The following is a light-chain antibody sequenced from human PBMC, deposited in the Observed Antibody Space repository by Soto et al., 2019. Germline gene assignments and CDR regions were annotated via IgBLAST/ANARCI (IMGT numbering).Light chain of an antibody. CDR3: QVWDSSSDPYVV. CDR1: QLRSKI. CDR2: YDS. V-gene: IGLV3-21*04. J-gene: IGLJ2*01. Sequence: SYELTQPPSVSVAPGKTARITCGGKQLRSKIVHWYQQKPGQAPVLVIYYDSDRPSGIPERFSGSNSGNTATLTISRVEAGDEADYYCQVWDSSSDPYVVFGGGTKLTVL.